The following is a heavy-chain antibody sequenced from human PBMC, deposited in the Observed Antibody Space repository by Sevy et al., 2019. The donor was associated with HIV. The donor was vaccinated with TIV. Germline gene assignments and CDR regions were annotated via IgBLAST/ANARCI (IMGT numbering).Heavy chain of an antibody. Sequence: GGSLILSCAASGFTFSSYGMNWVRQAPGKGLEWVAVIWYDGSNKYYADSVKGRFTISRDNSKNTLYLQMNSLRAEDTAMYYCARDRAVAGINWYFDLWGRGTLVTVSS. CDR3: ARDRAVAGINWYFDL. CDR2: IWYDGSNK. CDR1: GFTFSSYG. V-gene: IGHV3-33*01. J-gene: IGHJ2*01. D-gene: IGHD6-19*01.